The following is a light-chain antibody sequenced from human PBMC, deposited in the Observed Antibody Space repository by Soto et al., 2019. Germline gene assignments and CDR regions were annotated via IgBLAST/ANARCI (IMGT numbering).Light chain of an antibody. CDR3: MPALQAPFT. Sequence: DIVMTQSPLSLPVTPGEPASISCRSSQSLLHSNGYNYLDWYLQKPGQSPQLLIYLGSNRASGVPDKFSGSRSGTAFTLKISRVEAEDVGVYYCMPALQAPFTFGPGTKGDIK. J-gene: IGKJ3*01. V-gene: IGKV2-28*01. CDR2: LGS. CDR1: QSLLHSNGYNY.